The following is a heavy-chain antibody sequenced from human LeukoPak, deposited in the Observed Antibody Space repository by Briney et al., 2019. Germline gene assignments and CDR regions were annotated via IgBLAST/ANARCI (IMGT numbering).Heavy chain of an antibody. CDR1: GDSVSSISAA. CDR2: TYYRSRWYN. CDR3: ARERIDAFDI. V-gene: IGHV6-1*01. Sequence: SQTLSLTCAISGDSVSSISAAWNWVRQSPSRGLEWLGRTYYRSRWYNDYAVSVKSRITMNPDTSKNQLSLQLNSVTPEDAAVYYCARERIDAFDIWGQGTMVIVSS. J-gene: IGHJ3*02. D-gene: IGHD2-15*01.